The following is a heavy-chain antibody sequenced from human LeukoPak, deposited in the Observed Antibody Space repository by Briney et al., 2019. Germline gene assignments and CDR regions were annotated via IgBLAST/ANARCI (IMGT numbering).Heavy chain of an antibody. CDR1: GYTFTSYG. CDR3: ARVGYSGSRASENLRLFDY. CDR2: ISAYNGNT. D-gene: IGHD1-26*01. V-gene: IGHV1-18*01. J-gene: IGHJ4*02. Sequence: ASVKVSCKASGYTFTSYGISWVRQAPGQGLEWIGWISAYNGNTNYAQKLQGRVTMTTDTSTSTAYMELRSLRSDDTAVYYCARVGYSGSRASENLRLFDYWGQGTLVTVSS.